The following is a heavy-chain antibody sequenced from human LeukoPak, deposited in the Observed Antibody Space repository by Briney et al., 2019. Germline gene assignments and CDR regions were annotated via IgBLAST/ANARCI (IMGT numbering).Heavy chain of an antibody. CDR1: GFTVSSNY. D-gene: IGHD4-17*01. CDR2: IYSGGST. CDR3: ARERRDYGDYYFDY. Sequence: GGSLGLSCAASGFTVSSNYMSWVRQAPGKGLEWVSVIYSGGSTYYADSVKGRFTISRHNSKNTLYLQMNSLRAEDTAVYYCARERRDYGDYYFDYWGQGTLVTVSS. V-gene: IGHV3-53*04. J-gene: IGHJ4*02.